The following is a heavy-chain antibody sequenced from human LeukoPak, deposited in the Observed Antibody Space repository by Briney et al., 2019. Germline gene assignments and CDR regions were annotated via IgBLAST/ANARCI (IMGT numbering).Heavy chain of an antibody. V-gene: IGHV3-15*01. D-gene: IGHD2-2*01. CDR1: GFTFSNSW. J-gene: IGHJ5*02. CDR2: IKSKSDGGTT. CDR3: HLGYCSSTSCSMYNWFDP. Sequence: GGSLRLFCAASGFTFSNSWMRWVRQAPGKGLEWVGRIKSKSDGGTTDYAARVKGRFTISRDDSKTTLYLQMNSLKTEDTAVYYCHLGYCSSTSCSMYNWFDPWGQGTLVTVSS.